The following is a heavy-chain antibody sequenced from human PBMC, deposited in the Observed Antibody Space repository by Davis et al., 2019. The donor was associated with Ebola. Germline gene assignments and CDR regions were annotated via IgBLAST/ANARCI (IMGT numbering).Heavy chain of an antibody. CDR2: IKQDGGET. Sequence: PGGSLRLSCVGSGFTFSSYWMSWVRQAPGKGPEWVANIKQDGGETYYADSVKGRFTISRDNAKNSLYLQMNSLRADDTAVYYCATTPQKQSRVDPWGQGTLVTVSS. D-gene: IGHD6-19*01. J-gene: IGHJ5*02. CDR1: GFTFSSYW. V-gene: IGHV3-7*03. CDR3: ATTPQKQSRVDP.